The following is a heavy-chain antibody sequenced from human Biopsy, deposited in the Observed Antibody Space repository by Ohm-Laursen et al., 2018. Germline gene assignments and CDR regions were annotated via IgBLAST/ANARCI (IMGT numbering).Heavy chain of an antibody. CDR3: TKNTQWEGSGYLDAFHI. J-gene: IGHJ3*02. V-gene: IGHV3-9*01. CDR2: ISWNSASV. Sequence: SLRLSCAASGFTFDDYAMHWVRQASGKGLEWVSGISWNSASVGYADSVKGRFTISRDNAKKSLYVQMNSLRAEDTALYYCTKNTQWEGSGYLDAFHIWGHGAMVTVSS. D-gene: IGHD3-22*01. CDR1: GFTFDDYA.